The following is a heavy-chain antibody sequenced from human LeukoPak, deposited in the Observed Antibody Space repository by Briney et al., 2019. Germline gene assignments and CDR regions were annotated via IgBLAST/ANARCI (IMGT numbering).Heavy chain of an antibody. V-gene: IGHV4-30-4*01. CDR3: ARVSDDVVVF. Sequence: SQTLSLTCTVSGGSISSGDYYWSWIRQPPGKGLEWIGYVYYSGSTNYNPSLKSRVTISVDTSKNQFSLKLSSVTAADTAVYYCARVSDDVVVFGGQGTLVTVSS. J-gene: IGHJ4*02. D-gene: IGHD2-21*01. CDR1: GGSISSGDYY. CDR2: VYYSGST.